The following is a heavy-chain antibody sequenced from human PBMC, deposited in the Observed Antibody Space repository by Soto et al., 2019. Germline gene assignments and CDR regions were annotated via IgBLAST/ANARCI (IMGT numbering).Heavy chain of an antibody. J-gene: IGHJ4*02. V-gene: IGHV3-23*01. CDR1: GFTFSSYA. Sequence: ALRLSCAASGFTFSSYAMSWVRQAPGKGLEWVSAISGRGGSTYYADSVKGRFTISRDNSKNTLYLQMSSLRSEDTAVYYCARDLSFSSVESGIIDYWGQGTLVTVSS. D-gene: IGHD2-21*01. CDR3: ARDLSFSSVESGIIDY. CDR2: ISGRGGST.